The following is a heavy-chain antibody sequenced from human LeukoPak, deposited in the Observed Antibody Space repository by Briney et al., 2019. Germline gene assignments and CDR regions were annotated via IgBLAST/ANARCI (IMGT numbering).Heavy chain of an antibody. CDR3: AKDSGYGSGSYEGNFDY. J-gene: IGHJ4*02. CDR2: ISYDGSNK. CDR1: GFTFSSYG. V-gene: IGHV3-30*18. D-gene: IGHD3-10*01. Sequence: GGSLRLSCAASGFTFSSYGMHWVRQAPGKGLEWVAVISYDGSNKYYADSVKGRFTISRDNSKNTLYLQMNSLRAEDTAVYYCAKDSGYGSGSYEGNFDYWGQGTLVTVSS.